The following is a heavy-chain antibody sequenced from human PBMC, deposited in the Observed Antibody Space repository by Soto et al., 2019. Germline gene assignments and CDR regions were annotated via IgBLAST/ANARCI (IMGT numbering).Heavy chain of an antibody. CDR2: IVVGSGNT. Sequence: QMQLVQSGPEVKKPGTSLKVSCKASGFTFTSSAVQWVRQARGQRLEWIGWIVVGSGNTKYAQKFQERVTITRDMSTSTAYMELSSLRSEDTAVYHCAADTGYDKSGYNFDCWGQGTLVTVSS. CDR3: AADTGYDKSGYNFDC. V-gene: IGHV1-58*01. D-gene: IGHD3-22*01. CDR1: GFTFTSSA. J-gene: IGHJ4*02.